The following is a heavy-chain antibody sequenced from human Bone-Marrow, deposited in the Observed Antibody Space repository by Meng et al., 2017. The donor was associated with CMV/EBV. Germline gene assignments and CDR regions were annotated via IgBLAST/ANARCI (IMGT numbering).Heavy chain of an antibody. Sequence: GESLKISCAASGFTFSSYWMSWVRQAPGKGLEWVANIKQDGSEKYYVDSVKGRFTISRDNAKNSLYLQMNSLRAEDTAVYYCARGPGLRLHWYFDLWGRGNLVTVSS. V-gene: IGHV3-7*03. CDR3: ARGPGLRLHWYFDL. CDR1: GFTFSSYW. D-gene: IGHD1-14*01. CDR2: IKQDGSEK. J-gene: IGHJ2*01.